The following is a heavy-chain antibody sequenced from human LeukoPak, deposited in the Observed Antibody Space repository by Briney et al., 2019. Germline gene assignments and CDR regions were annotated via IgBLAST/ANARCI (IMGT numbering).Heavy chain of an antibody. J-gene: IGHJ4*02. CDR1: GFTFSSYA. CDR2: ISYDGSNK. CDR3: ARDQSPDYGDYEPLGY. D-gene: IGHD4-17*01. Sequence: GRSLRLSCAASGFTFSSYAMHWVRQAPGKGLEWVAVISYDGSNKYYADSVKGRFTISRDNSKNTLYLQMNSLRAEDTAAYYCARDQSPDYGDYEPLGYWGQGTLVTVSS. V-gene: IGHV3-30-3*01.